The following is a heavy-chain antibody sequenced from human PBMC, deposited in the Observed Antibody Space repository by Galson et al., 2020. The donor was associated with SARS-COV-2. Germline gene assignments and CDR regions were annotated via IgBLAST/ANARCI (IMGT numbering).Heavy chain of an antibody. CDR1: GGSISSYY. V-gene: IGHV4-59*01. Sequence: ASETLSLTCTVSGGSISSYYWSWIRQPPGKGLEWIGYIYYSGSTNYNPSLKSRVTISVDTSKNQFSLKLSSVTDADTAVYYCAREVYGSGSYYNGYFDYWGQGTLVTVSS. J-gene: IGHJ4*02. CDR3: AREVYGSGSYYNGYFDY. D-gene: IGHD3-10*01. CDR2: IYYSGST.